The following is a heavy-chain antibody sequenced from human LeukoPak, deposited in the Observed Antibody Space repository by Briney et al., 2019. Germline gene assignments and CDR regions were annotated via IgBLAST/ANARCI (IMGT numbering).Heavy chain of an antibody. Sequence: SETLSLTCAVYGGSFSGYYWSWIRQPPGKTLEWIGEIHRSGSATYNPSLKSRVTISIDKSKNQLSLQLTSVTAADTAVYYCTSNGYYCLKNWGQGTLVTVSS. D-gene: IGHD3-3*01. J-gene: IGHJ4*02. CDR3: TSNGYYCLKN. CDR1: GGSFSGYY. CDR2: IHRSGSA. V-gene: IGHV4-34*01.